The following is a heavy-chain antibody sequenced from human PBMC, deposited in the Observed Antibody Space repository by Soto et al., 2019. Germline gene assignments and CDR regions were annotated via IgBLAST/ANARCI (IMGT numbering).Heavy chain of an antibody. V-gene: IGHV4-59*01. CDR2: IYYSGST. J-gene: IGHJ4*02. CDR3: AREGVFYYFDY. CDR1: GGSISSYY. Sequence: SETLSLTCTVSGGSISSYYWSWIRQPPGKGLEWIGYIYYSGSTNYNPSLKSRVTISVDTSKNQFSLKLSSVTAADTAVYYCAREGVFYYFDYWGQGTLVTVSS.